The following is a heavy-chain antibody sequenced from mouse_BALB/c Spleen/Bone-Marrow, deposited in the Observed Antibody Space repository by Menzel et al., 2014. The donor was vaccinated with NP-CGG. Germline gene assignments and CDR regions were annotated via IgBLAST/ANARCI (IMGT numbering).Heavy chain of an antibody. CDR2: IDPANGNI. J-gene: IGHJ2*01. CDR1: GFNIKDIY. CDR3: ASYHYGYYFDY. V-gene: IGHV14-3*02. Sequence: EVQLQQSGAELVKPGASVKLSCTASGFNIKDIYMHCVKQRPEQGLEWIGRIDPANGNIKYDPKFQGKATITADTSSNTAYLQLSRLTSEDTAVYYCASYHYGYYFDYWGQGTTLTVSS. D-gene: IGHD2-4*01.